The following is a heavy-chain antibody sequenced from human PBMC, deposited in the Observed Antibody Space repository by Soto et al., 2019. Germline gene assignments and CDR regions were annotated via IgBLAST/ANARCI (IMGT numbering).Heavy chain of an antibody. Sequence: ASVKVSCKASGYTFTSYGISWVRQAPGQGLEWMGWISAYNGNKNFAQKFQGSFTLTTDTSTSTVYMELRSLRFDDTAVYYCARVDSSGWFLIYWGQGTLVTVSS. CDR3: ARVDSSGWFLIY. V-gene: IGHV1-18*01. CDR2: ISAYNGNK. CDR1: GYTFTSYG. J-gene: IGHJ4*02. D-gene: IGHD6-19*01.